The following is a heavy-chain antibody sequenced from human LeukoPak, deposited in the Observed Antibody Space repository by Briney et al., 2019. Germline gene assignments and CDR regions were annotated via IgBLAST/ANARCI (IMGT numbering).Heavy chain of an antibody. CDR3: VRGWGSNVYASAFDV. D-gene: IGHD3-16*01. CDR2: IWHDGSHK. Sequence: GGSLRLSCAASGFTFSTYGMHWVRQAPGKGLEWVTVIWHDGSHKDYADSVKGRFTISRDNSKNTLYLQVNDLRAEDTAVYFCVRGWGSNVYASAFDVWGQGTMVTVSS. J-gene: IGHJ3*01. CDR1: GFTFSTYG. V-gene: IGHV3-33*01.